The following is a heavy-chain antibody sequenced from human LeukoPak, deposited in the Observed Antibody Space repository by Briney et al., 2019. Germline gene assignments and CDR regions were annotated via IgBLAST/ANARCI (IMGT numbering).Heavy chain of an antibody. CDR2: IRYDGSRK. CDR1: GFTFSSYG. Sequence: GGSLRLSCAASGFTFSSYGMHWVRQAPGKGLGWVSFIRYDGSRKYYADSVKGRFTISRDNSKNTLDLQMSSLRTGDTAVYYCARGNSAGWYEYMDVWGKGTTVTVSS. CDR3: ARGNSAGWYEYMDV. V-gene: IGHV3-30*02. D-gene: IGHD6-19*01. J-gene: IGHJ6*03.